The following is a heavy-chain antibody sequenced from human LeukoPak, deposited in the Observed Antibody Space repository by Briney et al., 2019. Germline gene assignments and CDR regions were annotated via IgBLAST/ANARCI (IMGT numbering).Heavy chain of an antibody. J-gene: IGHJ5*02. D-gene: IGHD6-19*01. Sequence: GGSLRLSCAASGITFSNSTMYWVRQAPGKGLECVSAITDSYNTYYGDSVKGRFTISRDNSKKTLYLQMNSLRVDDPALYFCVKGACSSGWSGNHWGQGTRVIVSS. CDR2: ITDSYNT. V-gene: IGHV3-23*01. CDR3: VKGACSSGWSGNH. CDR1: GITFSNST.